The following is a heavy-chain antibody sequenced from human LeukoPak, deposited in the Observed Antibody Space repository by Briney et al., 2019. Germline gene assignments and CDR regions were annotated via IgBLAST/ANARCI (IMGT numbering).Heavy chain of an antibody. J-gene: IGHJ4*02. D-gene: IGHD2-2*01. CDR3: AKDLRGGCSSTSCYPPGY. CDR1: GFTFSSYA. CDR2: ITGNGVST. Sequence: PGTSLRLSCVASGFTFSSYAMSWVRQAPGKGLEWVSVITGNGVSTFYADSVKGRFTISRDNSKNMLYLQMNSLRAEDTAVYFCAKDLRGGCSSTSCYPPGYWGQGTLVTVSS. V-gene: IGHV3-23*01.